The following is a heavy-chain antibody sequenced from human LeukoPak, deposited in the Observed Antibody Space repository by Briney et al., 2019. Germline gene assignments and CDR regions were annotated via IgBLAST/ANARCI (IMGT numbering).Heavy chain of an antibody. CDR3: AKDVDGTGPNVYFHH. Sequence: GGSLRLSCAASGFTFSSYAMSWVRQAPGKGLEWVSGISGSGGSTYQADSVKGPFTISRDNSKNTLYLQMNSLRAEQTAVYYCAKDVDGTGPNVYFHHWGQSTLVTVSS. CDR1: GFTFSSYA. V-gene: IGHV3-23*01. J-gene: IGHJ1*01. CDR2: ISGSGGST. D-gene: IGHD6-19*01.